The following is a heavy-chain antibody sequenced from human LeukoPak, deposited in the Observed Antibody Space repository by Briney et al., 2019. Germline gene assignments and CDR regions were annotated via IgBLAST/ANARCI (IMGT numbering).Heavy chain of an antibody. Sequence: PSETLSLTCAVYGGSFSGYYWSWIRQPPGKGLEWIGEINHSGSTNYNPSLKSRVTISVDTSKNQFSLKLSSVTAADTAVYYCARAQQLRYMDVWGKGTTVTVSS. CDR3: ARAQQLRYMDV. CDR1: GGSFSGYY. CDR2: INHSGST. V-gene: IGHV4-34*01. J-gene: IGHJ6*03. D-gene: IGHD6-13*01.